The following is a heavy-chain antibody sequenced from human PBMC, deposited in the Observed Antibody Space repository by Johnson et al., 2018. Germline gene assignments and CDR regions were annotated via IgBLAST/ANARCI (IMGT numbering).Heavy chain of an antibody. D-gene: IGHD6-19*01. CDR2: MSPNTGDT. CDR3: ARIVSGWSGFDI. V-gene: IGHV1-8*01. CDR1: GYSFISYD. Sequence: VQLVESGTEVKEPGASVRVSCKASGYSFISYDINWVRQATGQGLEWMGWMSPNTGDTGYAQKFQDRVTMTRASSTNTVYMELSSLRPEDTAVYYWARIVSGWSGFDIWGQGTMVTVSS. J-gene: IGHJ3*02.